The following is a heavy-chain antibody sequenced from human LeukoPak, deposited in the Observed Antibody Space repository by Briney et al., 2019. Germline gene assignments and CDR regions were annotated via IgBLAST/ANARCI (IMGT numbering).Heavy chain of an antibody. Sequence: SETLSLTCTVSGGSISSYYWSWIRQPPGKGLEWIGNIYYSGSTNYNPSPKSRVTISVDTSKNQFSLKLSSVTAADTAVYYCARGPPPDFDYWGRGTLVTVSS. V-gene: IGHV4-59*12. CDR3: ARGPPPDFDY. J-gene: IGHJ4*02. CDR2: IYYSGST. CDR1: GGSISSYY.